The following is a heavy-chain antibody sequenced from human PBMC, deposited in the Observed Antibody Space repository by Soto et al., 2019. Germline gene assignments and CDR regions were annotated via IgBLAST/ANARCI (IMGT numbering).Heavy chain of an antibody. CDR3: ARRGSR. CDR1: GFTFSRSE. V-gene: IGHV3-48*03. D-gene: IGHD2-15*01. J-gene: IGHJ3*01. Sequence: EVHLVESGGGLVQPGGTLRLSCAASGFTFSRSEMYWVRRAPGKGLEWISYIHPGGQTIFYAESVKGRFTISRDNAKHSVYLQMNSLRAEDTAVYYSARRGSRWGRGTKVTVSS. CDR2: IHPGGQTI.